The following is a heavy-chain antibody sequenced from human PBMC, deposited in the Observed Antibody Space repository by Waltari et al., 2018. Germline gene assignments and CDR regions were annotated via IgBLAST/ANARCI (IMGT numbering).Heavy chain of an antibody. D-gene: IGHD2-15*01. CDR2: LSYDGSKK. Sequence: QVQLVESGGGVVQPGRSLRLSCAASGFTFSSYAMHWVRQAPGKGLEWVVGLSYDGSKKYYGGAGKGRFPMSRGKSKNTLYLQMNSLRAEDPSVYYCASPPLPATIPSSTRFDYWGQGTLITGSS. CDR1: GFTFSSYA. V-gene: IGHV3-30-3*01. CDR3: ASPPLPATIPSSTRFDY. J-gene: IGHJ4*02.